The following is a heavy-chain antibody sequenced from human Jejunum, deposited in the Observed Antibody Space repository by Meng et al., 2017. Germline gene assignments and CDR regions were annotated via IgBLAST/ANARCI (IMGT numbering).Heavy chain of an antibody. CDR2: TYYRSKWYI. CDR3: AGGGLVRSTRGYFDY. Sequence: QIQLPPSGSGLVKPSQTLSLTYAISGDSVSSNSAGWNWIRQSPSRGLEWLGRTYYRSKWYIDYAVSVKSRITINPDTSKNQFSLHLNSVTPEDTAVYYCAGGGLVRSTRGYFDYWGQGTLVTVSS. V-gene: IGHV6-1*01. CDR1: GDSVSSNSAG. J-gene: IGHJ4*02. D-gene: IGHD1-26*01.